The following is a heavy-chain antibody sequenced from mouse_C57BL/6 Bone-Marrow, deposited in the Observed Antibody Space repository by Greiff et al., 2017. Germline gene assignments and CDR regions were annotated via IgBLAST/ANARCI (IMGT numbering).Heavy chain of an antibody. CDR1: EYEFPSHD. V-gene: IGHV5-2*01. D-gene: IGHD1-1*01. CDR2: INSDGGST. Sequence: DVKLVESGGGLVQPGESLKLSCESNEYEFPSHDMSWVRKTPEKRLELVAAINSDGGSTYYPDTMERRFVISRDNTKKTLYLQMSSLRSEDTALYYCARPFTAVLADYWGQGTSVTVSS. CDR3: ARPFTAVLADY. J-gene: IGHJ4*01.